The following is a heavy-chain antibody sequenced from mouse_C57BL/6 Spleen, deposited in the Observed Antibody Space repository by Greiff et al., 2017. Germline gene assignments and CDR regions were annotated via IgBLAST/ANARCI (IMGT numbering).Heavy chain of an antibody. CDR3: ARFYYGYYDYAMDY. CDR2: INPNNGGT. V-gene: IGHV1-26*01. Sequence: EVQLQQSGPELVKPGASVKISCKASGYTFTDYYMNWVKQSHGKSLEWIGDINPNNGGTSYNQKFKGKATLTVDKSSSTAYMELSSLTSEDSAVYYGARFYYGYYDYAMDYWGQGTSVTVSS. J-gene: IGHJ4*01. D-gene: IGHD2-3*01. CDR1: GYTFTDYY.